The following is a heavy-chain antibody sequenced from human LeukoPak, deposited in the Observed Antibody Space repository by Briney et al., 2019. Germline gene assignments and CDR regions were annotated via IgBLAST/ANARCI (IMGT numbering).Heavy chain of an antibody. CDR1: GYRFTHYY. V-gene: IGHV1-46*01. Sequence: ASVKVSCKASGYRFTHYYMHWVRQAPAQGLELMGMITSSGGDTSYAQKFEGRVTMTRDTSTRTVYMELSSLTSEDTAVYYCARDLRRSGYNWGCDHWGQGTLVTVSP. CDR3: ARDLRRSGYNWGCDH. J-gene: IGHJ4*02. D-gene: IGHD5-24*01. CDR2: ITSSGGDT.